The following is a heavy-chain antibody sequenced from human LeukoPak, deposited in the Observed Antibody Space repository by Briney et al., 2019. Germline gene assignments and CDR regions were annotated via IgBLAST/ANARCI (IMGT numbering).Heavy chain of an antibody. V-gene: IGHV3-30*02. CDR3: AKDSRNLPFDY. CDR2: IRSDGSSK. D-gene: IGHD1-14*01. J-gene: IGHJ4*02. CDR1: GFTFSGSG. Sequence: QAGGSLRLSCAASGFTFSGSGMHWVRQAPGKGLEWVASIRSDGSSKYYADSVKGRFTISRDNSKNTLYLQMNSLRAEDTAVYYCAKDSRNLPFDYWGQGTLVTVSS.